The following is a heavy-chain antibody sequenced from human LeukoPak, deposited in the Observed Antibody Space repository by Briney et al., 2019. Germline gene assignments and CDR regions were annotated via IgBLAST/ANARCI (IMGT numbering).Heavy chain of an antibody. CDR3: ARGTTTYTWDFQH. D-gene: IGHD2/OR15-2a*01. V-gene: IGHV3-7*04. J-gene: IGHJ1*01. CDR1: GFTFSNYW. Sequence: SGGSLRLSRAASGFTFSNYWMTWVRQAPGKGLEWVANIKQDGSEKYYVDSVKGRFTISRDNAKNSLYLQMNSLRVEDTAVYYCARGTTTYTWDFQHWGQGTLVTVSS. CDR2: IKQDGSEK.